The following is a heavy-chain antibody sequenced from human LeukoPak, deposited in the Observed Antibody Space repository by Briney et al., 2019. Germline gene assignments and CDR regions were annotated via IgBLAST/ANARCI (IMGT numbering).Heavy chain of an antibody. J-gene: IGHJ3*02. CDR3: AKSPLDPVVTPGYAFDI. CDR1: GFTFSSYA. Sequence: PGGSLRLSCAASGFTFSSYAMNWVRQAPGKGLEWVSAISGSGGSTYYADSVKGRFTISRDNSKNTLYLQMNSLRAEDTAVYYCAKSPLDPVVTPGYAFDIWGQGTMVTVSS. D-gene: IGHD4-23*01. CDR2: ISGSGGST. V-gene: IGHV3-23*01.